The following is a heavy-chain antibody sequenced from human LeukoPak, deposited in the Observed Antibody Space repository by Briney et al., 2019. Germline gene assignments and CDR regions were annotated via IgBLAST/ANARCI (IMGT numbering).Heavy chain of an antibody. CDR1: SVSMSTSSYY. CDR3: ARHIAASRYCSTTTCYSADH. D-gene: IGHD2-2*01. Sequence: KPSETLSLTCNVSSVSMSTSSYYWGWIRQPPGKGLEWIGSIYYSGSTYYNPSLKSRVTMSVDTPKNQFSLKVSSVTAADTGVYYCARHIAASRYCSTTTCYSADHWSQGTLVTVSS. J-gene: IGHJ4*02. CDR2: IYYSGST. V-gene: IGHV4-39*01.